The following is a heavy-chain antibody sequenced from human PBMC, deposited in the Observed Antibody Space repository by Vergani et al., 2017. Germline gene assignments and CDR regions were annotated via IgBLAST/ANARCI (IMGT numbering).Heavy chain of an antibody. D-gene: IGHD6-19*01. J-gene: IGHJ4*02. CDR3: ASAGGFYSSGWG. V-gene: IGHV3-74*03. CDR2: IKSDGSIT. CDR1: GFSFNSYW. Sequence: DVHLAESGGGFFQPGGSLRLSCSASGFSFNSYWMHWVRQVPGKGLLWVSRIKSDGSITAYADSVKGRFTISRDNAQNTLYLQMNSLRAEDTAVYYCASAGGFYSSGWGWGQGTLVTVSS.